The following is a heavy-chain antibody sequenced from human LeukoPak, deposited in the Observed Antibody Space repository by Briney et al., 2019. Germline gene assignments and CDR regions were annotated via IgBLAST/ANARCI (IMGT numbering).Heavy chain of an antibody. CDR1: GGSISSSSYY. D-gene: IGHD3-22*01. CDR2: IYYSGST. Sequence: SETPSLTCTVSGGSISSSSYYWGWIRQPPGKGLEWIGSIYYSGSTYYNPSLKSRVTISVDTSKNQFSLKLSSVTAADTAVYYCARRVVIRSYYFDYWGQGTLVTVSS. J-gene: IGHJ4*02. V-gene: IGHV4-39*01. CDR3: ARRVVIRSYYFDY.